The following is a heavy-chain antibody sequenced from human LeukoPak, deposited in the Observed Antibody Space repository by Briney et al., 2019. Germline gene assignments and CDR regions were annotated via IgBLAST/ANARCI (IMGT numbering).Heavy chain of an antibody. V-gene: IGHV1-18*01. Sequence: ASVKVSCKASGYTFTSYGISWVRQAPGQGLEWMGWISAYNGNTNYVQKFQGRVTMTTDASTNTAYMELRSLTSDDTAVYYCARDLGLDTTMIFFDYWGQGTLVTVSS. CDR3: ARDLGLDTTMIFFDY. CDR1: GYTFTSYG. J-gene: IGHJ4*02. CDR2: ISAYNGNT. D-gene: IGHD5-18*01.